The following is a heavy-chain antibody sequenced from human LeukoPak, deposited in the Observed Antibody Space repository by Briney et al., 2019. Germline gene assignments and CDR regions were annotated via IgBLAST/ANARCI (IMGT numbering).Heavy chain of an antibody. Sequence: SVKVSCKASGDTFSTYAISWVRQAPGQGLEWMGRIIPILNTANYAQKFQGRVTITTDESTSTAYMELSSLRSEDTAVYYCARDDSSGYYYVYWGQGTLVTVSS. CDR3: ARDDSSGYYYVY. CDR2: IIPILNTA. D-gene: IGHD3-22*01. CDR1: GDTFSTYA. J-gene: IGHJ4*02. V-gene: IGHV1-69*11.